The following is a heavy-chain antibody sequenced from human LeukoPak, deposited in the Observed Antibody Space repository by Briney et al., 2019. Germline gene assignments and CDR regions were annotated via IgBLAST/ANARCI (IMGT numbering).Heavy chain of an antibody. J-gene: IGHJ6*02. V-gene: IGHV4-39*01. CDR2: IYYPGST. CDR1: GGPIGSHGFY. CDR3: VRHVSSGWDYYNGLDV. Sequence: SETLSLTCKVSGGPIGSHGFYWGWIRQPPGKGLEWIGSIYYPGSTHYNPSLESRVTISVDTSKYQVSLTLSSVTATDTAVYYCVRHVSSGWDYYNGLDVWGQGTTVTVSS. D-gene: IGHD6-19*01.